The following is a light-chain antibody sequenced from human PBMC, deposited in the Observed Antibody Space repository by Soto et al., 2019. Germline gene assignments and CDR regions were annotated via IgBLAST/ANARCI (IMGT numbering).Light chain of an antibody. CDR2: RTS. CDR3: QQYDSSPRT. J-gene: IGKJ1*01. CDR1: QSISNNY. V-gene: IGKV3-20*01. Sequence: EIVLAQAPGTLSLSPGEGATLSCRASQSISNNYLAWYQQKPGQAPRLLIYRTSNRATGIPDRFSGSGSGTDFTLTISRLEPEDFAVYWCQQYDSSPRTFGQGTKVDIK.